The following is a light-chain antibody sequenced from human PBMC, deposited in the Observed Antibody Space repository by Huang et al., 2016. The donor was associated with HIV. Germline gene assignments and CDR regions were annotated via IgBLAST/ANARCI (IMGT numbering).Light chain of an antibody. Sequence: DIQMTQSPSSLSASVGDRVTITCQASQDINKYLSWYQQKPGKAPELRIYDASNLESGVPSRFSGSGSGTHFSFTISRMQPEDIATYYCQQYDNVPRTFGQGTKLEIK. V-gene: IGKV1-33*01. CDR1: QDINKY. CDR2: DAS. J-gene: IGKJ2*01. CDR3: QQYDNVPRT.